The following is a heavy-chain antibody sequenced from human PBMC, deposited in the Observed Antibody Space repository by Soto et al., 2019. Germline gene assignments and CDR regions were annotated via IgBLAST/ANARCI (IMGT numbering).Heavy chain of an antibody. CDR2: ISGSGGST. V-gene: IGHV3-23*01. CDR1: GFTFSSYA. CDR3: AKSSMVRGVTNAYYYYYGMDV. J-gene: IGHJ6*02. Sequence: GGSLRLSCAASGFTFSSYAMSWVRQAPGKGLEWVSAISGSGGSTYYADSVKGRFTISRDNSKNTLYLQMNSLGAEDTAVYYCAKSSMVRGVTNAYYYYYGMDVWGQGTTVTVSS. D-gene: IGHD3-10*01.